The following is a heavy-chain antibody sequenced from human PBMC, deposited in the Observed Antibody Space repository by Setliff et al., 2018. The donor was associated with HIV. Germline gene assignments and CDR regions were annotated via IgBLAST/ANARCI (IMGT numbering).Heavy chain of an antibody. CDR3: ASRGIVVVTMSMPDEFFVH. Sequence: PSETLSLTCSVSGGSINSDNYYWGWIRQAPGKGLEWIGSIYYSGTTYHNPSPRGRVTISVDRSRNQFSLTLNSVTAADTATYYCASRGIVVVTMSMPDEFFVHWGHGTLVTVSS. V-gene: IGHV4-39*01. CDR2: IYYSGTT. J-gene: IGHJ1*01. CDR1: GGSINSDNYY. D-gene: IGHD2-21*02.